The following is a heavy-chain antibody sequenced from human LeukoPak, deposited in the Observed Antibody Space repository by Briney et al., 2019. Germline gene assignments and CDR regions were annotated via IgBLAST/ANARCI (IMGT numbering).Heavy chain of an antibody. Sequence: GGSLRLSCAASGFTFSNYGMSWVRQAPGKGLEWVSAISGSGGSTYYADSVKGRFAISRGNSKNTLYLQMKSLRAEDTAVYYCAKLEGYYDHWGQGNPGHRLL. CDR3: AKLEGYYDH. CDR1: GFTFSNYG. J-gene: IGHJ4*02. CDR2: ISGSGGST. V-gene: IGHV3-23*01.